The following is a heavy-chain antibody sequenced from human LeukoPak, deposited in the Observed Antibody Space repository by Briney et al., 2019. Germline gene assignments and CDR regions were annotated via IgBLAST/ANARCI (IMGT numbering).Heavy chain of an antibody. CDR1: GYTFTGYY. J-gene: IGHJ4*02. Sequence: ASVKVSCKASGYTFTGYYMHWVRQAPGQGLEWMGRINPNSGGTNYAQKFQGRVTMTRDTSISTAYMELSRLRSEDTAVYYCARPSTIGWFGELYKSYFDYWGKGTLVTVSS. D-gene: IGHD3-10*01. CDR3: ARPSTIGWFGELYKSYFDY. V-gene: IGHV1-2*06. CDR2: INPNSGGT.